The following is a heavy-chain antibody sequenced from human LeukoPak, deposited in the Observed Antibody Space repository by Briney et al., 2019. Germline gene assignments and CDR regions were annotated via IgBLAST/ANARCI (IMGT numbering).Heavy chain of an antibody. J-gene: IGHJ6*03. CDR3: ARDHGGYYGSWSKGNYYYYMDV. D-gene: IGHD3-10*01. V-gene: IGHV3-7*01. CDR2: IKQDGSEE. Sequence: QPGGSLRLSCGASGFTFTDYLMTWVRQAPDKGLEWVANIKQDGSEEYYVDSVNGRFTISRDNAKNSLFLQMNSLRVDDTAVYYCARDHGGYYGSWSKGNYYYYMDVWGKGTTVTVSS. CDR1: GFTFTDYL.